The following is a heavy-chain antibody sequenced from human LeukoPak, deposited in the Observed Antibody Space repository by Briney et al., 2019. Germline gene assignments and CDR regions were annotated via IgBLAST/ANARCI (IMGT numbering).Heavy chain of an antibody. Sequence: GGALRLSCAASGVTLSRNEMNWVRQAPGKGLEWVSYISSSGSSIYYADSVKGRFTISRDNAKNSLYLQMNSLRAEDTAVYYCARPGYYYGMDVWGQGTTVTVSS. CDR2: ISSSGSSI. CDR3: ARPGYYYGMDV. CDR1: GVTLSRNE. V-gene: IGHV3-48*03. J-gene: IGHJ6*02. D-gene: IGHD3-10*01.